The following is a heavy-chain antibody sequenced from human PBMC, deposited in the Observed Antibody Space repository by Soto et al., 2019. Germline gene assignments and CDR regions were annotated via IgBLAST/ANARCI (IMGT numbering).Heavy chain of an antibody. J-gene: IGHJ4*02. Sequence: QVQLVQSGAEVKKPGASVKVSCKASGYTFTSYGISWVRQAPGQGREWMGWISAYKGNTNYAQKLQGRVTMTTDTATGTAYMELSSLRSDDTAVYYCARDGRRYCTNGVCYTGDYWGQGTLVTVSS. CDR2: ISAYKGNT. CDR1: GYTFTSYG. V-gene: IGHV1-18*01. CDR3: ARDGRRYCTNGVCYTGDY. D-gene: IGHD2-8*01.